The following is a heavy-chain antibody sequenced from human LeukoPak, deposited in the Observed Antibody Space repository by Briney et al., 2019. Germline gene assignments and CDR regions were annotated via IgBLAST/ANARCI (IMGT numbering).Heavy chain of an antibody. CDR3: ARDWDGGYNFNALDI. CDR2: LHYSAGA. J-gene: IGHJ3*02. CDR1: GVSLSDTSYY. D-gene: IGHD5-24*01. V-gene: IGHV4-39*07. Sequence: SETLSLTCTVSGVSLSDTSYYWAWIRQPPGKGLELIGTLHYSAGAHYNPSLQSRATISLDRSRDQFSLRLTSVTSADTAVYYCARDWDGGYNFNALDIWGQGTMVTVPS.